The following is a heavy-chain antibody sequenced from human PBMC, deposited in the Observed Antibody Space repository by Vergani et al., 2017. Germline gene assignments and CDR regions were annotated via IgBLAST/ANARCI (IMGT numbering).Heavy chain of an antibody. Sequence: EVQLLESGGGLVQPAGSLPLSSAPSRFPFSRYPMRWVRQAPGKGLAGVSARRGSGGRTYYADSVNGRFTISRDNSKNTLYLQMNSLRAEDTAVYYCAKDRIQTDYWGQGTLVTVSS. V-gene: IGHV3-23*01. CDR3: AKDRIQTDY. D-gene: IGHD5-18*01. J-gene: IGHJ4*02. CDR2: RRGSGGRT. CDR1: RFPFSRYP.